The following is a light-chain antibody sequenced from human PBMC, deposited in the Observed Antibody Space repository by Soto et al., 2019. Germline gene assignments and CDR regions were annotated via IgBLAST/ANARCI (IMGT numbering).Light chain of an antibody. Sequence: QSVLTQPASVSGSPGQSITISCTGTSSDVGGYNFVSWYQQYPGKAPKLIIFDVSNRPSGVSDRFSGSKSGDTASLTISGLHTEDEAYYYCNSYTSSSRPNYVFGTGTKVTVL. V-gene: IGLV2-14*01. CDR1: SSDVGGYNF. CDR3: NSYTSSSRPNYV. J-gene: IGLJ1*01. CDR2: DVS.